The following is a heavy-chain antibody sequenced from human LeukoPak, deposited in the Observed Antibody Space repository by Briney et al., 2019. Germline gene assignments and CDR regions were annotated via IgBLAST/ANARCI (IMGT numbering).Heavy chain of an antibody. V-gene: IGHV3-7*01. CDR3: ARVRWFASCHHFDY. J-gene: IGHJ4*02. D-gene: IGHD2-2*01. Sequence: PGGSLRLSCAASGFTFSSYWMSWVRQAPGKGLEWVANIKQDESEKYSVDSVKGRFTISRDNAKNSLYLQMNSLRAEDTAVYYCARVRWFASCHHFDYWGQGTLVTVSS. CDR1: GFTFSSYW. CDR2: IKQDESEK.